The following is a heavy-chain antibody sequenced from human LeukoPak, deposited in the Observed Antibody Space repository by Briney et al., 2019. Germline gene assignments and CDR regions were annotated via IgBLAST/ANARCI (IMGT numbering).Heavy chain of an antibody. CDR1: GGSISSSSYY. D-gene: IGHD6-19*01. CDR2: IYYSGGT. V-gene: IGHV4-39*07. J-gene: IGHJ3*02. Sequence: SETLSLTCTVSGGSISSSSYYWGWIRQPPGKGLEWIVSIYYSGGTYYNPSLKSRVTISVDTSKNQFSLKLSSVTAADTAVYYCARGSSSGWPIVYAFDIWGQGTIVTVSS. CDR3: ARGSSSGWPIVYAFDI.